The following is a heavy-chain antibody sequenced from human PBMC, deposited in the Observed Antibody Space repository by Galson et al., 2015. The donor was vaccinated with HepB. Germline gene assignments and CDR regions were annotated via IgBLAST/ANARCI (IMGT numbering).Heavy chain of an antibody. Sequence: ETLSLTCSFSGGSINTNYWSWVRQPPGKGLEWIAEIYHTEATKYNPSLKSRVTILVDKSKNQFSLNLNSVTAADTAVYYCARVLRYSFYMDVWGKGTTVTVSS. CDR1: GGSINTNY. CDR3: ARVLRYSFYMDV. D-gene: IGHD2-15*01. J-gene: IGHJ6*03. V-gene: IGHV4-4*02. CDR2: IYHTEAT.